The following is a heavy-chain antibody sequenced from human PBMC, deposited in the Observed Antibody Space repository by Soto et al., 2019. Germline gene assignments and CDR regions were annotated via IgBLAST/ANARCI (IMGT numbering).Heavy chain of an antibody. Sequence: PGGSLRLSCAASGFTFSDYYMSWIRQAPGKGLEWVSYISSSSSNIYYADSVKGRFTISRDNAKNSLYLQMNSLRAEDTAVYYCARDYMVEYSSPFSPFDPWGQGTLVTVSS. CDR1: GFTFSDYY. D-gene: IGHD6-6*01. J-gene: IGHJ5*02. CDR3: ARDYMVEYSSPFSPFDP. CDR2: ISSSSSNI. V-gene: IGHV3-11*04.